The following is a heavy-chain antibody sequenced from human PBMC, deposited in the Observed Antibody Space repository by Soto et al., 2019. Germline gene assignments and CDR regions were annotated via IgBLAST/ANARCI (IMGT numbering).Heavy chain of an antibody. J-gene: IGHJ6*03. CDR2: IIPILGIA. CDR1: GGTFSSYT. V-gene: IGHV1-69*04. D-gene: IGHD2-15*01. Sequence: LVKFSCKASGGTFSSYTISWVRQAPGQGVEWMGRIIPILGIANYAQKFQGRVTITADKSTSTAYMELSSLRSEDTAVYYCAREKVVVVAATHDYYYYYMDVWGKGTTVTVSS. CDR3: AREKVVVVAATHDYYYYYMDV.